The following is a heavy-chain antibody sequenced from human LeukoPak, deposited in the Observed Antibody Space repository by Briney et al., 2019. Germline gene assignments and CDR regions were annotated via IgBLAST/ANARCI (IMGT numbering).Heavy chain of an antibody. Sequence: SETLSLTCTVSGGSISSYYWSWIRQPPGKGLEWIGHIYYSGSTHYNPSLKSRVTISVDTSKNQFSLKLSSVTAADTAVYYCARHRGWFCSGGSCFPEYFQHWGQGTLVTVSS. J-gene: IGHJ1*01. CDR2: IYYSGST. V-gene: IGHV4-59*08. CDR1: GGSISSYY. D-gene: IGHD2-15*01. CDR3: ARHRGWFCSGGSCFPEYFQH.